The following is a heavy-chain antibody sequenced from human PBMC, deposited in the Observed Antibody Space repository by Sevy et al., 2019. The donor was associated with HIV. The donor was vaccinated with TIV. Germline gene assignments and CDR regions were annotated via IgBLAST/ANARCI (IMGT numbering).Heavy chain of an antibody. J-gene: IGHJ3*02. CDR1: GFTFSSYW. D-gene: IGHD3-3*01. V-gene: IGHV3-7*03. Sequence: GGSLRLSCAASGFTFSSYWMSWVRQAPGKGLEWVANIKQDGSEKYYVDSVKGGFTISRDNAKNSLYLQMNSLRAVDTAVYYCARDERDYDFWSGYYRGAFDIWGQGTMVTVSS. CDR3: ARDERDYDFWSGYYRGAFDI. CDR2: IKQDGSEK.